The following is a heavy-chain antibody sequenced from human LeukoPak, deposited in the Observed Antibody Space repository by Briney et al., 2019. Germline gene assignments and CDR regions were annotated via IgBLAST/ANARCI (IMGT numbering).Heavy chain of an antibody. D-gene: IGHD2-15*01. CDR2: ISAYNGNT. CDR1: GYTFTSYG. Sequence: GASVKVSCKASGYTFTSYGISWVRQAPGQGLEWMGWISAYNGNTNYAQKLQGRVTMTTDTSTSTAYTELRSLRSDDTAVYYCARDYCSGGSCYFQSFDYWGQGTLVTVSS. V-gene: IGHV1-18*01. J-gene: IGHJ4*02. CDR3: ARDYCSGGSCYFQSFDY.